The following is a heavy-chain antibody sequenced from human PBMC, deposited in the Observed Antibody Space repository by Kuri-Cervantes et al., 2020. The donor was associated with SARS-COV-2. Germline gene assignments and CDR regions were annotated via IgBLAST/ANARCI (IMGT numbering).Heavy chain of an antibody. D-gene: IGHD3-3*01. CDR2: LYNSGNT. CDR1: GASINRYY. Sequence: GSLRLSCTVSGASINRYYWSWLRQPPGKPLEWIGYLYNSGNTNYNPSFKSRVTTSKDASNNRFSLRLSSVTAADTAVYYCARVGGATYGVVFYYYYYMDVWGKGTTVTVSS. V-gene: IGHV4-59*01. CDR3: ARVGGATYGVVFYYYYYMDV. J-gene: IGHJ6*03.